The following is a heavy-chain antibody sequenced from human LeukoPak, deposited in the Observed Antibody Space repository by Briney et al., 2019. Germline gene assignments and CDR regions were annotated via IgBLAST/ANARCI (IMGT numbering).Heavy chain of an antibody. CDR2: ISVGGDST. CDR3: AKGIGRGVNDAYDI. CDR1: GFTFNNYA. J-gene: IGHJ3*02. V-gene: IGHV3-23*01. D-gene: IGHD2-21*01. Sequence: GGSLRLSCAASGFTFNNYAMTWVRQAPGKGREWVSAISVGGDSTYYAYSVKARISISRQNSNNTLYLKMSGLRAEDTAVYYCAKGIGRGVNDAYDIWGQGTMVTVSS.